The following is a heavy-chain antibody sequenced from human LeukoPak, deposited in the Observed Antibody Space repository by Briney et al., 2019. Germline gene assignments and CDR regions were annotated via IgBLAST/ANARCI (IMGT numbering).Heavy chain of an antibody. CDR2: ISYDGSNK. D-gene: IGHD6-13*01. CDR1: GFTFNNYA. CDR3: ARDAGSGWYRPYHYYYMDV. J-gene: IGHJ6*03. V-gene: IGHV3-30*04. Sequence: PGGSLRLSCATSGFTFNNYAMHWVRQAPGKGLEWVAVISYDGSNKYYADSVKGRFTISRDNSKNTLYLQMNSLRAEDTAVYYCARDAGSGWYRPYHYYYMDVWGKGTTVTISS.